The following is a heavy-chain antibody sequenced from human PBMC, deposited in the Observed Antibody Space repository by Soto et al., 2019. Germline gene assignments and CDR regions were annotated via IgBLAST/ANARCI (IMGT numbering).Heavy chain of an antibody. J-gene: IGHJ4*02. V-gene: IGHV3-7*01. CDR1: GFALRTYW. D-gene: IGHD6-25*01. CDR3: ARDDGYRGFDC. CDR2: IKQDGSAK. Sequence: EAQLVGSGGGLVQPGESLRLSCAASGFALRTYWMSWVRQAPGKGLEWVANIKQDGSAKFYVGSVRGRFTISRDNANNSLYLQFNSLRAEDTAVYYCARDDGYRGFDCWGQGTLVTVSS.